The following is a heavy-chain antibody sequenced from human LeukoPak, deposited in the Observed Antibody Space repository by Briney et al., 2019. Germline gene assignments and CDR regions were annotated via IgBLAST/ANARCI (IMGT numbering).Heavy chain of an antibody. CDR3: ATGYSSTWYYFDY. D-gene: IGHD6-13*01. J-gene: IGHJ4*02. CDR1: GASISSSY. V-gene: IGHV4-59*01. Sequence: SQTLSLTCPVSGASISSSYWSWIRQPPGRGREWTGYIYHSGSTNYNPSLKSRVTISADTSKDQFSLKLASVTAADTAVYYCATGYSSTWYYFDYWGQGTLVTVSS. CDR2: IYHSGST.